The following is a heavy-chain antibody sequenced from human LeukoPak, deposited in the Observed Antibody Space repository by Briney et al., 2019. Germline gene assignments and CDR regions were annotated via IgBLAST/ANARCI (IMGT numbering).Heavy chain of an antibody. CDR3: ARGTGPNHGDTSFCY. V-gene: IGHV1-18*01. Sequence: VASVKVSCKASGYTFTSYGISWVRQAPGQGLEWMGWISAYNGNTNYAQKLQGRVTMTTDTSTSTAYMELRSLRSDDTAVYYCARGTGPNHGDTSFCYWGQGNPVTGSP. CDR1: GYTFTSYG. D-gene: IGHD4-17*01. J-gene: IGHJ4*01. CDR2: ISAYNGNT.